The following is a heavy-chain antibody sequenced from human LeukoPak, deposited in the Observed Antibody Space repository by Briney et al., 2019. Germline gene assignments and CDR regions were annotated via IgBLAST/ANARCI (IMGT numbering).Heavy chain of an antibody. CDR1: GFTVSSNY. J-gene: IGHJ1*01. CDR3: AKEIYGDSTGGRFQH. D-gene: IGHD4-17*01. Sequence: GGSLRLSCAASGFTVSSNYMSWVHQAPGKGLEWVSIFYRGGSTYYADSVKGRFTISRDNSKNTLYLQMNSLKAEDTAAYYCAKEIYGDSTGGRFQHWGQGTLVTVSS. CDR2: FYRGGST. V-gene: IGHV3-53*01.